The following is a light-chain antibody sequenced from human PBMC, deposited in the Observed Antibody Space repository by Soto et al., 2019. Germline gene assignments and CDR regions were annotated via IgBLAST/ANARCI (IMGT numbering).Light chain of an antibody. CDR1: QSISSY. CDR3: QQLNRYPIT. J-gene: IGKJ5*01. V-gene: IGKV1-9*01. Sequence: DIQMTQSPSTLSASVGDRVTITCRASQSISSYLNWYQQKPGKAPKVLIYAASSLQSGVPSRFSGSGSGTEFTLTIGSLQPEDFATYYCQQLNRYPITFGQGTRLEIK. CDR2: AAS.